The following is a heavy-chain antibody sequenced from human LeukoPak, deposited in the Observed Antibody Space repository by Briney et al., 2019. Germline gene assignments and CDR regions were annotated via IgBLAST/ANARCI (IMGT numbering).Heavy chain of an antibody. J-gene: IGHJ3*02. D-gene: IGHD2-2*01. V-gene: IGHV1-46*01. Sequence: ASVKVSCKASGYTFTSYYMHWVRQAPGQGLEWMGIINPSGGSTSYAQKFQGRVTMTRDTSTSTVYMELSRLRSDDTAVYYCARRGGGVVVVPAATEGAAFDIWGRGTMVTVSS. CDR1: GYTFTSYY. CDR3: ARRGGGVVVVPAATEGAAFDI. CDR2: INPSGGST.